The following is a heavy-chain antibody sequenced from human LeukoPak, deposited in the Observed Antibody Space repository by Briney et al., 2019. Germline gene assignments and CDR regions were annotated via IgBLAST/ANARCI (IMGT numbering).Heavy chain of an antibody. J-gene: IGHJ3*02. CDR3: ARVGSSPIPFDI. Sequence: SGGSRRLSCAASGSTFSSYSMNWVRQAPGKGLDWVSSISSSSSYIYYADSVKGRFTISRDNAKNSLYLQMNSLRAEDTAVYYCARVGSSPIPFDIWGQGTMVTVSS. V-gene: IGHV3-21*01. D-gene: IGHD2-2*02. CDR1: GSTFSSYS. CDR2: ISSSSSYI.